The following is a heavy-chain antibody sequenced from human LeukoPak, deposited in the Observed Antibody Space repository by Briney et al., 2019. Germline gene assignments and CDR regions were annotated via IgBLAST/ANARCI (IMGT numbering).Heavy chain of an antibody. Sequence: SETLSLTCTVSGGSISTSNYYWGWIRQPPGKGLEWIGSIYYSGRTYYNPSLKSRVTISVDTSQNQFSLKLSSLTAADTAVYYCSREGYSCPNWFDTWGQGTLVTVSS. CDR1: GGSISTSNYY. CDR3: SREGYSCPNWFDT. CDR2: IYYSGRT. V-gene: IGHV4-39*07. D-gene: IGHD4-11*01. J-gene: IGHJ5*02.